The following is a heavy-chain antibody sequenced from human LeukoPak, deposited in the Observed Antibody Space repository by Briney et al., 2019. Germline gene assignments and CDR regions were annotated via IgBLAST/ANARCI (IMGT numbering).Heavy chain of an antibody. V-gene: IGHV4-61*02. J-gene: IGHJ4*02. CDR3: ARTGTIFGVALPRDLTYFDY. CDR1: GGSISSGSYY. D-gene: IGHD3-3*01. CDR2: IYTSGST. Sequence: SQTLSLTCTVSGGSISSGSYYWSWIRQPAGKGLEWIGRIYTSGSTNYNPSLKSRVTISVDTSKNQFSLKLSSVTAADTAVYYCARTGTIFGVALPRDLTYFDYWGQGTLVTVSS.